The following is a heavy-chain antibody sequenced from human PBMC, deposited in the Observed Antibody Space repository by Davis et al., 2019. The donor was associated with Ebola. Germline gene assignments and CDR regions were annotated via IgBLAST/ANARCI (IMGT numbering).Heavy chain of an antibody. J-gene: IGHJ6*02. CDR3: ARFKVTTNLFYYHYYGMDV. V-gene: IGHV3-48*03. Sequence: PGGSLRLSCAASGFSLNTFEMNWVRQAPGKGLEWISYISSTGTTIYYADSVKGRFAISRDNAKNSLYLHMSSLRAEDTAVYFCARFKVTTNLFYYHYYGMDVWGQGTTVAVSS. CDR1: GFSLNTFE. CDR2: ISSTGTTI. D-gene: IGHD2-21*02.